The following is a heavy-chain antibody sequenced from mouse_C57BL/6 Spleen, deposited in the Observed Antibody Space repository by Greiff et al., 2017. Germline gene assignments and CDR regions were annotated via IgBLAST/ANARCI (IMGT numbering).Heavy chain of an antibody. J-gene: IGHJ2*01. CDR2: IHPNSGST. CDR3: ARGDDYDPYFDY. CDR1: GYTFTSYW. D-gene: IGHD2-4*01. Sequence: QVQLQQPGAELVKPGASVKLSCKASGYTFTSYWMHWVKQRPGQGLEWIGMIHPNSGSTNYTEKFKSKATLPVDKSSSTAYMQLSSLTAEDSAVYYCARGDDYDPYFDYWGQGTTLTVSS. V-gene: IGHV1-64*01.